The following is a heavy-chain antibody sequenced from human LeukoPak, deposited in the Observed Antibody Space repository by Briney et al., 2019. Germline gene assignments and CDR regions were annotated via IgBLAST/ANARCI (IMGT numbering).Heavy chain of an antibody. CDR1: GFTFSSYA. J-gene: IGHJ4*02. D-gene: IGHD5-18*01. CDR3: AKRLRTYDGYSYGPGGY. V-gene: IGHV3-23*01. Sequence: PGGSLRLSCAASGFTFSSYAMSWVRQAPGKGLEWVSGISGSGGSTYYADSVKGRFTISRDNSKNTLYLQMNSLRAEDTAVYYCAKRLRTYDGYSYGPGGYWGQGTLVTVSS. CDR2: ISGSGGST.